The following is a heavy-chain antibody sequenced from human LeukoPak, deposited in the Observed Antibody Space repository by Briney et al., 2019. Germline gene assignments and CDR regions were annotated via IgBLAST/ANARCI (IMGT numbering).Heavy chain of an antibody. D-gene: IGHD1-26*01. CDR1: GFTFSSYS. Sequence: GGSLRLSCAASGFTFSSYSMNWVRQAPGKGLEWVSSISSSSSYIYYADSVKGRFTISRDNAKNSLYLQMNSLRAEDTAVYYCARALPSPLYSGSYADAFDIWGQGAMVTVSS. J-gene: IGHJ3*02. CDR2: ISSSSSYI. V-gene: IGHV3-21*01. CDR3: ARALPSPLYSGSYADAFDI.